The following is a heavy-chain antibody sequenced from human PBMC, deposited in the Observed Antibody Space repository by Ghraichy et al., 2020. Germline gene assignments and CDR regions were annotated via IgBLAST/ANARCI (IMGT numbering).Heavy chain of an antibody. J-gene: IGHJ4*02. V-gene: IGHV2-5*01. CDR2: IYWNDDK. D-gene: IGHD3-10*01. CDR3: AHGTLGDYGSGSKREFDY. Sequence: SGPTLVKPTRTLTLTCTFSGFSLSTSGVGVGWIRQPPGKALEWLALIYWNDDKRYSPSLKSRLTITKDTSKNQVVLTMTNMDPVDTATYYCAHGTLGDYGSGSKREFDYWGQGTLVTVSS. CDR1: GFSLSTSGVG.